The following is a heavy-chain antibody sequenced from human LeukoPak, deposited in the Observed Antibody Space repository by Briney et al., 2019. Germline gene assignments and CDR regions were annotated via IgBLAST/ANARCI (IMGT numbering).Heavy chain of an antibody. CDR1: GFTFTSYN. CDR3: ARALADSRGYYLGFDY. J-gene: IGHJ4*02. Sequence: TGGSLRLSCAASGFTFTSYNMNWVRQAPGKGLEWVSSITSSSSYIYYADSVKGRFTISRDNAKNSLYLQMNSLRPDDTALYYCARALADSRGYYLGFDYWGQGTLVTVSS. V-gene: IGHV3-21*06. D-gene: IGHD3-22*01. CDR2: ITSSSSYI.